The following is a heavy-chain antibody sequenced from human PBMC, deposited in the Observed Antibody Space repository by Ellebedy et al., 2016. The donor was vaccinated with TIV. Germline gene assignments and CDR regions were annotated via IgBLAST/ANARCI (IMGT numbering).Heavy chain of an antibody. D-gene: IGHD5-24*01. CDR3: AGVRDGRRPFDY. Sequence: SETLSLTCSVSGGSITGYYWNWIRQSPGKGLEWIGFVFHNGRSKYNPSLESRLTLSVDTSKDHFSLRLSSVAAADTALYHCAGVRDGRRPFDYWGQGALVTVSS. V-gene: IGHV4-59*01. CDR1: GGSITGYY. J-gene: IGHJ4*02. CDR2: VFHNGRS.